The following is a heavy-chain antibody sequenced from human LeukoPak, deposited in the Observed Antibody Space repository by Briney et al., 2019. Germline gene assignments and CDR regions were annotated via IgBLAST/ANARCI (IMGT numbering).Heavy chain of an antibody. CDR1: GFTFSSHW. V-gene: IGHV3-7*01. CDR2: IKQDESEK. D-gene: IGHD6-13*01. J-gene: IGHJ4*02. CDR3: ARGGKQQLVSGYFDY. Sequence: PGGSLRLSCAASGFTFSSHWMSWVRQAPGKGLEWVANIKQDESEKYYVDSVKGRFTISRDNAKNSLYLQMNSLRAEDTAVYYCARGGKQQLVSGYFDYWGQGTLVTVSS.